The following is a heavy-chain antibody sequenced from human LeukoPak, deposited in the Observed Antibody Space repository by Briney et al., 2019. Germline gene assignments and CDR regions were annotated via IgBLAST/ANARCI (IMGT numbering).Heavy chain of an antibody. CDR1: GGSISSSSYY. D-gene: IGHD3-3*01. CDR2: IYYSGST. J-gene: IGHJ4*02. V-gene: IGHV4-39*01. CDR3: ATYYDFWSGSPV. Sequence: ASETLCLTCTVSGGSISSSSYYWGWIRQPPGKGLEWIGSIYYSGSTYYNPSLKSRVTISVDTSKNQFSLKLSSVTAADTAVYYCATYYDFWSGSPVWGQGTLVTVSS.